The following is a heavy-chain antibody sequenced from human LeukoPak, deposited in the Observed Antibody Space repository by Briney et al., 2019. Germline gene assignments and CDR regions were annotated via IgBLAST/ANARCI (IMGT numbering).Heavy chain of an antibody. J-gene: IGHJ4*02. D-gene: IGHD5-18*01. CDR3: ARDPYSYGFVDY. CDR1: GFSFSSFA. V-gene: IGHV3-30*04. Sequence: GGSLRLSCAVSGFSFSSFAMHWVRRAPGKGLEWVAVISPDGSNKYYADSVKGRFTISRDNSKNSLYLQMNSLRAEDTAVYYCARDPYSYGFVDYWGQGTLVTVSS. CDR2: ISPDGSNK.